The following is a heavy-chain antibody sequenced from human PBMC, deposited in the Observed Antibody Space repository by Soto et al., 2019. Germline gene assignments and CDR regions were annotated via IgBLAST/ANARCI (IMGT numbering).Heavy chain of an antibody. CDR1: GFTFSSYE. J-gene: IGHJ4*02. Sequence: GGSLRLSCAASGFTFSSYEMNWVRQAPGKGLEWVSYISSSGSTIYYADSVKGRFTISRDNAKNSLYLQMNSLRAEDTAVYFCAKDMHPNYYYDTSGPVACFDNWGLGTLVTVSS. V-gene: IGHV3-48*03. D-gene: IGHD3-22*01. CDR2: ISSSGSTI. CDR3: AKDMHPNYYYDTSGPVACFDN.